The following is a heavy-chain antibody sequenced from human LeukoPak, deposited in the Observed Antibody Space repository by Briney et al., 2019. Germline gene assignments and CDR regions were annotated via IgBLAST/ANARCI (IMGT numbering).Heavy chain of an antibody. Sequence: ASVKVSCKASGYTFNSYSISWVRQAPGQGLEWMGWINAYNGNTKYTQNFQGRVTMNTDKSTSTAYMELRSLRSGDTAVYYCARDGFRGAKDYWGQGTLVTVSS. D-gene: IGHD3-16*01. J-gene: IGHJ4*02. V-gene: IGHV1-18*01. CDR3: ARDGFRGAKDY. CDR1: GYTFNSYS. CDR2: INAYNGNT.